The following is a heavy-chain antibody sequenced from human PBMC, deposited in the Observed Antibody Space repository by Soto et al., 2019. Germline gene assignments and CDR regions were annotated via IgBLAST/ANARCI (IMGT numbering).Heavy chain of an antibody. CDR2: IIPIFGTA. CDR1: GGTFSSYA. Sequence: QVQLVQSGAEVKKPGSSVKVSCKASGGTFSSYAIDWVRQAPGQGLEWMGGIIPIFGTADYAQKFQGRVTITEDESTSKAYMELSSLRSEDTAVYSCARGQTGGGWGYYFDYWGQGTLVTVSS. J-gene: IGHJ4*02. V-gene: IGHV1-69*12. CDR3: ARGQTGGGWGYYFDY. D-gene: IGHD3-16*01.